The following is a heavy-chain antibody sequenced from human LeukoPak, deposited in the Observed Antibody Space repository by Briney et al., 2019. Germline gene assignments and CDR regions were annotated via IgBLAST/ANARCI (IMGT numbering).Heavy chain of an antibody. CDR3: AKDGAWLRFDD. D-gene: IGHD5-12*01. J-gene: IGHJ4*02. CDR1: GFTFSTYA. Sequence: GGTLRLSCAASGFTFSTYAMSGVRQAPGKGLEWVSVISGSGGSTYYADSVKGRFTISRDDSKSTLYLQMTNLRAEDTAVYYCAKDGAWLRFDDWGQGILVTVSS. CDR2: ISGSGGST. V-gene: IGHV3-23*01.